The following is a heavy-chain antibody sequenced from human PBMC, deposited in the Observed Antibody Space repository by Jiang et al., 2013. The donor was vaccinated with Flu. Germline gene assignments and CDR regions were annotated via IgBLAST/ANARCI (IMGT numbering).Heavy chain of an antibody. CDR1: GYTFTSYY. CDR3: AGGYCTNGVCHPSRTNWFDP. D-gene: IGHD2-8*01. V-gene: IGHV1-46*01. Sequence: VQLVESGAEVKKPGASVKVSCKASGYTFTSYYMHWVRQAPGQGLEWMGIINPSGGSTSYAQKFQGRVTMTRDTSTSTVYMELSSLRSEDTAVYYCAGGYCTNGVCHPSRTNWFDPWGQGTLVTVSS. J-gene: IGHJ5*02. CDR2: INPSGGST.